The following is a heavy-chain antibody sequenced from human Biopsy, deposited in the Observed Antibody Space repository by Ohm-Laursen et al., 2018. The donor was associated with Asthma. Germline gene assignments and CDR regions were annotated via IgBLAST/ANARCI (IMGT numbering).Heavy chain of an antibody. J-gene: IGHJ4*02. D-gene: IGHD3-10*01. V-gene: IGHV3-33*05. Sequence: RSLRLSCAAPGFTFSSYGMDWVRQAPGKGLEWVALMSYDGSIKDYADSVKGRFTISRDNSMNTLYLHMNSLRVEDTAVYYCARGLDYSGRSGFDYWDQGTLVTVSS. CDR1: GFTFSSYG. CDR2: MSYDGSIK. CDR3: ARGLDYSGRSGFDY.